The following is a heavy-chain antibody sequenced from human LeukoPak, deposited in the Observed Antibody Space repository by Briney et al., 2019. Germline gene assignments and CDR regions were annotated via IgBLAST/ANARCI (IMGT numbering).Heavy chain of an antibody. CDR2: IHYSGST. V-gene: IGHV4-61*01. CDR1: GGSVSSGSYY. D-gene: IGHD6-13*01. J-gene: IGHJ5*02. Sequence: PSETLSLTCTVSGGSVSSGSYYWSWIRQPPGKGLEWIGYIHYSGSTNYNPSLKSRVTISVDTSKNQFSLKLSSVTAADTAVYYCARSSWSGWFDPWGQGTLVTVSS. CDR3: ARSSWSGWFDP.